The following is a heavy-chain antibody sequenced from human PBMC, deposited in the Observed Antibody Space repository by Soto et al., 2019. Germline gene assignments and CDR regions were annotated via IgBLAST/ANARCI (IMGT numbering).Heavy chain of an antibody. CDR3: VRWGTTGGLDV. CDR1: GFTFRSYV. D-gene: IGHD3-16*01. V-gene: IGHV3-33*05. Sequence: QVQLVESGGGVVQPGTSLRLSCVGSGFTFRSYVIHWVRQAPGKGLEWVALTPYDGSNNFYGDSVKGRFTISRHNSRNTVELQMDSLRFEDTALYYCVRWGTTGGLDVWGQGTLVSVSS. J-gene: IGHJ4*02. CDR2: TPYDGSNN.